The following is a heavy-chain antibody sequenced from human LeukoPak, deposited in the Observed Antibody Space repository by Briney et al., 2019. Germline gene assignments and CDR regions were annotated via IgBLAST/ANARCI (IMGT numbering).Heavy chain of an antibody. J-gene: IGHJ2*01. D-gene: IGHD5-12*01. V-gene: IGHV4-59*01. CDR2: IYYSGST. Sequence: PSETLSLTCTVSGGSISSYYWSWIRQPPGKGLEWIGYIYYSGSTNYNPSLKSRVTISVDTSKNQFSLKLSSVTAADTAVYYCARDGDYYWYFDLWGRGTLVTVSS. CDR1: GGSISSYY. CDR3: ARDGDYYWYFDL.